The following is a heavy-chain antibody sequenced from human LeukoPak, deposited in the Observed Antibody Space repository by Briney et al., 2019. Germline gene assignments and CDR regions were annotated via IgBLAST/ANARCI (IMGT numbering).Heavy chain of an antibody. D-gene: IGHD3-22*01. CDR2: ISGSGGRT. CDR1: GFTFNNYA. V-gene: IGHV3-23*01. Sequence: GGSLRLSCAASGFTFNNYAMSWVRQTPGKGLEWVSGISGSGGRTYYADSVKGRFSISRDNSNKMVYLQMNRLRVDDTALYYCAKGHGDSDGYHYYGHWGQGALVTVST. J-gene: IGHJ4*02. CDR3: AKGHGDSDGYHYYGH.